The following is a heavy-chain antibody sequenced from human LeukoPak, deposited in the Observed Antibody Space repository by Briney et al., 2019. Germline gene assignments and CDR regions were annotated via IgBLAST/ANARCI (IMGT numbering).Heavy chain of an antibody. CDR3: ATWADLYDH. Sequence: GGSLRLSCEASGFTFSNAWMNWVRQAPGKGLEWLGRIRSKTDGGTTDYAAPVKGRFIISRDDSRNTFYLQMNSLKTEDTALYYCATWADLYDHWGQGTLVTVSS. CDR2: IRSKTDGGTT. V-gene: IGHV3-15*01. CDR1: GFTFSNAW. J-gene: IGHJ4*02.